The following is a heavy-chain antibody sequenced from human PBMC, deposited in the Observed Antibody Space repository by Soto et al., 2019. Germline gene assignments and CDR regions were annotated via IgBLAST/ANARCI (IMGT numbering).Heavy chain of an antibody. J-gene: IGHJ4*01. D-gene: IGHD2-2*01. V-gene: IGHV3-23*01. CDR3: ARDLVPTAVSGAFDY. Sequence: GGSLRLSCAASGFTFNIYAMSWVRQAPGKGLEWVSAISGSGGSTYYADSVKGRFTISRDNSKNTLSLQMNSLRAEDTAIYYCARDLVPTAVSGAFDYWGHGSLVTVSS. CDR2: ISGSGGST. CDR1: GFTFNIYA.